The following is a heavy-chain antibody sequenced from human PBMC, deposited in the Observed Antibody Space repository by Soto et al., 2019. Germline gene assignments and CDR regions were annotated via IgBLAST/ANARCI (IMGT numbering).Heavy chain of an antibody. CDR1: GFTFSSYS. V-gene: IGHV3-21*01. J-gene: IGHJ5*02. Sequence: EVQLVESGGGLVKPGGSLRLSCAASGFTFSSYSMNWVRQTPGKGLEWVSSISSSSSYIYYADSVKGRFTISRDNAKNSLYLQMNSLRAEDTAVYYCARDPYCSSTSCYPVVWYNWFDPWGQGTLVTVSS. CDR3: ARDPYCSSTSCYPVVWYNWFDP. CDR2: ISSSSSYI. D-gene: IGHD2-2*01.